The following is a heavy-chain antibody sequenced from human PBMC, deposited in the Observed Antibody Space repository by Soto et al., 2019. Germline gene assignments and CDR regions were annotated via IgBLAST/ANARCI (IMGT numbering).Heavy chain of an antibody. D-gene: IGHD3-10*01. CDR1: GGSISSSTYY. CDR3: ARYEVPAPILVDS. J-gene: IGHJ4*02. CDR2: IFSSGTP. V-gene: IGHV4-39*01. Sequence: SETLSLTCTVSGGSISSSTYYWGWIRQPPGKGLEWLGSIFSSGTPYDNPSLQSRITISVDTSKNQFSLKVSSVTAADTAVYYCARYEVPAPILVDSWGQGTLVTVSS.